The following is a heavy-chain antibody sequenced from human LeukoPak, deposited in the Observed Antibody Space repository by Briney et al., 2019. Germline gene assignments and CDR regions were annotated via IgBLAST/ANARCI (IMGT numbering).Heavy chain of an antibody. V-gene: IGHV1-18*01. Sequence: ASVKVSRKASGYTFTNYGISWVRQAPGQGLEWMGWISAYNGNTYYVQKFQGRVTMTIDTSTSTAYMELRSLGSDDTAVYYCARDGELYSGSKGLFDIWGQGTMVTVSS. D-gene: IGHD1-26*01. CDR2: ISAYNGNT. CDR3: ARDGELYSGSKGLFDI. CDR1: GYTFTNYG. J-gene: IGHJ3*02.